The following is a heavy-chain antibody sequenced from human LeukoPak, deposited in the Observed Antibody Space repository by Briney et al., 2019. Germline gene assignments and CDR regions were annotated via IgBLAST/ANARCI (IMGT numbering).Heavy chain of an antibody. J-gene: IGHJ6*03. CDR1: GYTFTGYY. D-gene: IGHD2-15*01. CDR3: ARGGCSGGSCFNFYYYYYMDV. V-gene: IGHV1-2*02. Sequence: GASVKVSCKASGYTFTGYYMHWVRQAPGQGLEWMGWINPNSGGTNYAQKFQGRVTMTRDTSISTAYMELSSLRSEDTAVYYCARGGCSGGSCFNFYYYYYMDVWGKGTTVTISS. CDR2: INPNSGGT.